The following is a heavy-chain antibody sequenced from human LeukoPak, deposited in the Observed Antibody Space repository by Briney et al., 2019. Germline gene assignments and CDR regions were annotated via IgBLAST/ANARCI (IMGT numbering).Heavy chain of an antibody. CDR3: ARVTPYDSSGYYPDY. D-gene: IGHD3-22*01. CDR1: GFTFSSYG. CDR2: IWYDGSNK. J-gene: IGHJ4*02. Sequence: GGSLRLSYAASGFTFSSYGMHWVRQAPGKGLEWVAVIWYDGSNKYYADSVKGRFTISRDNSKNTLYLQMNSLRAEDTAVYYCARVTPYDSSGYYPDYWGQGTLVTVSS. V-gene: IGHV3-33*01.